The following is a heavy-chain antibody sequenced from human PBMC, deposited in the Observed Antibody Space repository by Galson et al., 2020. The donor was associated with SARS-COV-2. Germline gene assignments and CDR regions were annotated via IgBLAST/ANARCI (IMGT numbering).Heavy chain of an antibody. J-gene: IGHJ6*02. Sequence: GESLKISCAASGITFSSYAMHWVRQAPGKGLEWVAVISYDGSNKYYADSVKGRFTISRDNSKNTLYLQMNSLRAEDTAVYYCARDPFYYEFLCGYTHPPASCYYYGMDVWGQGTTVTVSS. CDR1: GITFSSYA. CDR2: ISYDGSNK. V-gene: IGHV3-30*04. D-gene: IGHD3-3*01. CDR3: ARDPFYYEFLCGYTHPPASCYYYGMDV.